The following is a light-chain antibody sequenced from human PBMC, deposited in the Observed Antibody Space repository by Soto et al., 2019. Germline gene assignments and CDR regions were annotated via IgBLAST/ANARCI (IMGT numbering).Light chain of an antibody. V-gene: IGKV4-1*01. CDR1: QSVLYSSNNKNY. CDR3: QQYESTPPT. CDR2: WAS. Sequence: DIVMTQSPDSLAVSLGERATINCKSSQSVLYSSNNKNYLAWYQQKPGQPPKLLIYWASTRESGVPDRLSGSGSGTDFTLTIASLQAEEGAVYYCQQYESTPPTFGQGTKLEIK. J-gene: IGKJ2*01.